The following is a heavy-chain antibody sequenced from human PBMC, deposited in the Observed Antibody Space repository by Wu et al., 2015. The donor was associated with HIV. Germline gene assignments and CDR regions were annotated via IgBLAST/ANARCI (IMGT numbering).Heavy chain of an antibody. CDR2: INPSGGIT. D-gene: IGHD3-10*01. CDR1: GYTFTSYG. J-gene: IGHJ4*02. CDR3: AREGTYDASGSYFDY. V-gene: IGHV1-46*01. Sequence: QVQLVQSGAEVKKPGASVKVSCKASGYTFTSYGISWVRQAPGQGLEWMGIINPSGGITSYAQKFQGRVTMTRDTSTITVYMELSSLRSEDTAVYYCAREGTYDASGSYFDYWGQGTLVTVSS.